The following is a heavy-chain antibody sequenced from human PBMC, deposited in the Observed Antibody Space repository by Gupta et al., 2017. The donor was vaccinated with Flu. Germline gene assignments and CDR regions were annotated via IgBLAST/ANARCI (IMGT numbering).Heavy chain of an antibody. CDR1: GGSVNVFSYF. V-gene: IGHV4-31*03. CDR2: VHSSGTA. Sequence: QMQLQESGPRLVKPSQTLSLTCTVSGGSVNVFSYFWSWIRQEPGKGLEWSGYVHSSGTAYYNPSLRSRLMMSIDTSKNEFSLEVTSVTAADTAIYYCARRGTYFFDFWGQGALVTVSS. J-gene: IGHJ4*02. CDR3: ARRGTYFFDF.